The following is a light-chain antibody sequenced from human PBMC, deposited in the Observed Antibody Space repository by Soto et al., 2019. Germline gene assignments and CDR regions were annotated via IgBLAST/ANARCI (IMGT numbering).Light chain of an antibody. V-gene: IGKV3-20*01. Sequence: IVLTQSPGTLSLSPGERATLSCGASQSVTNNFLAWYQQKPGQAPRLRIYGASSRATGVPDRFSGSGSGTDVTLTISRLEHGDFAVYYCQQYGTPRFTFGPGTKVDIK. CDR3: QQYGTPRFT. CDR2: GAS. J-gene: IGKJ3*01. CDR1: QSVTNNF.